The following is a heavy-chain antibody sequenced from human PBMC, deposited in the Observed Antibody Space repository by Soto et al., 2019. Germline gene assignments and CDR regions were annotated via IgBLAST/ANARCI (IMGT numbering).Heavy chain of an antibody. CDR1: GYTLTDLS. CDR2: FDPEDGET. Sequence: ASVKVSCKVSGYTLTDLSMQWVRQAPGKGLEWMGGFDPEDGETIYAQKIQGRVTMTEDTATDTAYMELSSLRYEDTAVYYCARHSVVAAKKNWFDPWGQGTLVTVSS. D-gene: IGHD2-15*01. V-gene: IGHV1-24*01. J-gene: IGHJ5*02. CDR3: ARHSVVAAKKNWFDP.